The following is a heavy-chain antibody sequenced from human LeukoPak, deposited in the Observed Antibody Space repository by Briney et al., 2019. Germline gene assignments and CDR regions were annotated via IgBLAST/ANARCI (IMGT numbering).Heavy chain of an antibody. CDR1: GFTFSSYA. D-gene: IGHD5-18*01. CDR2: ISYDGSNK. Sequence: PGGSLRLSFAASGFTFSSYAMHWVRQAPGKGLEWVAVISYDGSNKYYADSVKGRFTISRDNSKNTLYLQMNSLRAEDTAVYYCARDYRAGYSYGYGPFDYWGQGTLVTVSS. V-gene: IGHV3-30-3*01. J-gene: IGHJ4*02. CDR3: ARDYRAGYSYGYGPFDY.